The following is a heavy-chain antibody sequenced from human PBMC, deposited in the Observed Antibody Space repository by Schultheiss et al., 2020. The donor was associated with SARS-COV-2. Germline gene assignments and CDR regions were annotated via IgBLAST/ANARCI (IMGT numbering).Heavy chain of an antibody. J-gene: IGHJ5*01. CDR1: GFTFSSYS. CDR2: LSPNSDTT. V-gene: IGHV3-23*01. Sequence: GGSLRLSCAASGFTFSSYSMNWVRQAPGKGLEWVTALSPNSDTTFIADSVRGRFTISRDNSMNTLFLQMNSLRVDDTAVYYCAIDPNWGSGDSWGQGTLVTVSS. CDR3: AIDPNWGSGDS. D-gene: IGHD7-27*01.